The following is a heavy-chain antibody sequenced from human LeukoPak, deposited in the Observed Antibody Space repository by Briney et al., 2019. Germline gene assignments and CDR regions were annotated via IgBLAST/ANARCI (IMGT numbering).Heavy chain of an antibody. Sequence: GGSLRLSXAASGFTFRSYGMHWVRQAPGKGLEWVAFIRYDGSNKYYADSVKGRFTISRDNSKNTLYLQMNSLRAEDTAVYYCAKVDCSSTSCYVDYWGQGTLVTVSS. D-gene: IGHD2-2*01. V-gene: IGHV3-30*02. CDR2: IRYDGSNK. CDR3: AKVDCSSTSCYVDY. CDR1: GFTFRSYG. J-gene: IGHJ4*02.